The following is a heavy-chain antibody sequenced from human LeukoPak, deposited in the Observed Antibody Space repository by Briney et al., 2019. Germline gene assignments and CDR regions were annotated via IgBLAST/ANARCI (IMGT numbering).Heavy chain of an antibody. CDR3: ARDLDY. J-gene: IGHJ4*02. V-gene: IGHV4-34*01. CDR2: INHSGST. Sequence: SETLSLTCAVYGGSFSGYYWSWIRQPPGKGLEWIGEINHSGSTNYNPSLKSRVTISVDTSKNQFSLKLSSVTAADTAVYYCARDLDYWGQGTLVTVSP. CDR1: GGSFSGYY.